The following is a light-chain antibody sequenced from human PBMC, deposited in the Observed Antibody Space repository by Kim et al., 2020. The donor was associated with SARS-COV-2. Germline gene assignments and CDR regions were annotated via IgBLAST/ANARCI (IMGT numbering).Light chain of an antibody. Sequence: GQRATIACSGSSSNIGTNSVCWYQQLPGTTPKLLMSRNNQRPSGVPDRFSGSKSGTSASLAISGLRSEDEANYYCAAWDDSLSGYVFGTGTKVTVL. CDR1: SSNIGTNS. J-gene: IGLJ1*01. V-gene: IGLV1-47*01. CDR3: AAWDDSLSGYV. CDR2: RNN.